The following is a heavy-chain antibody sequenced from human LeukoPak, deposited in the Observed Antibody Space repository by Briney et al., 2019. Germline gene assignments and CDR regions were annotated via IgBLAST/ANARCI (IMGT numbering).Heavy chain of an antibody. CDR1: GFILSSYS. V-gene: IGHV3-48*02. CDR2: ITSSGSTI. CDR3: ARGERDYYGSGSYSNWFDP. Sequence: GGSLRLSCVASGFILSSYSMNWVRQAPGKGLEWVSYITSSGSTIYYADSVKGRFTISRDNAKNSLYLQMNSLRDEDTAVYYCARGERDYYGSGSYSNWFDPWGQGTLVTVSS. J-gene: IGHJ5*02. D-gene: IGHD3-10*01.